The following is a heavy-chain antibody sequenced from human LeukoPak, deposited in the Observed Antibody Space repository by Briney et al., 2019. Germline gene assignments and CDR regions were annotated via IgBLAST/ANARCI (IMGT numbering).Heavy chain of an antibody. J-gene: IGHJ4*02. CDR3: ARGMIPGAPDY. CDR1: GFTFSTYW. V-gene: IGHV3-7*01. CDR2: IKQDGSEK. D-gene: IGHD3-16*01. Sequence: GGSLRLSCAASGFTFSTYWMSWVRQAPGKGLEWVANIKQDGSEKYYVDSVKGRFSISRDNAKNSLYLQLNSLRAEDTAVYYCARGMIPGAPDYWGQGTLVTVSS.